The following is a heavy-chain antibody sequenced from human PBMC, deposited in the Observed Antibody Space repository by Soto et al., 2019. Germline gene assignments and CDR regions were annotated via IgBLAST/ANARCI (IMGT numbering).Heavy chain of an antibody. V-gene: IGHV3-74*01. CDR2: MNSDGSTT. CDR3: ATAVVDV. Sequence: GGSLRLSCAVSGFTFANHWMHWVRQAPGKGLEWVSRMNSDGSTTDYADSVKGRFTVSRDNAKNTLYLQMNSLRAEDTAVYYCATAVVDVCGQGTRVTLSS. CDR1: GFTFANHW. J-gene: IGHJ5*02.